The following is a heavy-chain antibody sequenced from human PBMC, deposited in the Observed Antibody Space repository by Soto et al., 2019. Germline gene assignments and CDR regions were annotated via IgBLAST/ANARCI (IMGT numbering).Heavy chain of an antibody. V-gene: IGHV4-30-2*01. CDR2: IYPSGST. Sequence: QLQLQESGSGLVRPSQTLSLTCAVSGGSISSGGYSWNWIRQPPGKGLEWIGYIYPSGSTLYNPSLQCRRTISVDQAKDLVSLKLSPVTAADTAVYYCARDQLEGNWVDPWGQGTLVTVSS. J-gene: IGHJ5*02. CDR1: GGSISSGGYS. CDR3: ARDQLEGNWVDP. D-gene: IGHD6-6*01.